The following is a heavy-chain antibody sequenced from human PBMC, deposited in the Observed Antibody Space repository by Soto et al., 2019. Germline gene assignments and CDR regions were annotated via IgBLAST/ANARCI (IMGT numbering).Heavy chain of an antibody. D-gene: IGHD1-7*01. CDR3: ARRTYYYYGMDV. CDR1: CGSFSGYY. CDR2: INHSGST. Sequence: SETLSLTCAVYCGSFSGYYWSWIRQPPGKGLEWIGEINHSGSTNYNPSLKSRVTISVDTSKNQFSLKLSSVTAADTAVYYCARRTYYYYGMDVWGQGTTVTVSS. J-gene: IGHJ6*02. V-gene: IGHV4-34*01.